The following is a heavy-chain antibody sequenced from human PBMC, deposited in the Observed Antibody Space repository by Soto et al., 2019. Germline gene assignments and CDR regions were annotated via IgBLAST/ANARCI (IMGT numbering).Heavy chain of an antibody. CDR3: ARIPGTGTISVNPDY. J-gene: IGHJ4*02. CDR2: ISAYNGNT. V-gene: IGHV1-18*01. CDR1: GYTFTSYG. D-gene: IGHD1-7*01. Sequence: ASVKVSCKASGYTFTSYGISWVRQAPGQGLEWMGWISAYNGNTNYAQKLRGRVTMTADTSTSTAYMELRSLRSDDTAVYYCARIPGTGTISVNPDYWGQGTLVPVSS.